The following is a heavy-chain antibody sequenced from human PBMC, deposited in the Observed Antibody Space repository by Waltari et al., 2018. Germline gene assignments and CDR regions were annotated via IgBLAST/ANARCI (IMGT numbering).Heavy chain of an antibody. CDR3: ARLPTGYPNWFDR. V-gene: IGHV4-39*07. CDR1: GGSIRTPPYA. Sequence: QVQLQESGPELVKPSETPSPTSTVSGGSIRTPPYAWGWIRQSPGKGLEWIGADHFNGNTYYNPSLMSRVSISVDTSKNQLSLKVNSVTAADTAVYYCARLPTGYPNWFDRWSQGTLVTVSS. J-gene: IGHJ5*02. D-gene: IGHD3-9*01. CDR2: DHFNGNT.